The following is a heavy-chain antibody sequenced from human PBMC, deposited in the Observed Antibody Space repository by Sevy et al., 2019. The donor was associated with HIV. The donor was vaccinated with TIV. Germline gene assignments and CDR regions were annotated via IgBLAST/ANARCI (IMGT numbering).Heavy chain of an antibody. Sequence: GGSLRLSCAASGFTFSSYVMSWVRQAPGKGLEWVSAISGSGGSTYYADSVKGRFTISRDNSKNTLYLQMNSLRAEDTAVYYCAKVAGRGYSYGYFDYWGQGSLVTVSS. D-gene: IGHD5-18*01. J-gene: IGHJ4*02. CDR3: AKVAGRGYSYGYFDY. CDR2: ISGSGGST. V-gene: IGHV3-23*01. CDR1: GFTFSSYV.